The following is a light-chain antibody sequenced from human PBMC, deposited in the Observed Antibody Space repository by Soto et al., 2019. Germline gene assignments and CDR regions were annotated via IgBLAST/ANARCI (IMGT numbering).Light chain of an antibody. CDR2: GAS. J-gene: IGKJ2*01. CDR1: QSVSSN. V-gene: IGKV3-15*01. Sequence: EIVMTQSPATLSVSPGERATLSCRASQSVSSNLAWYQQKPGQAPRLLIYGASTRATGIPARFSSSGSGTDFTLTISSLQSEDFAVYYCQQYDNWPNTFGQGTKLEIK. CDR3: QQYDNWPNT.